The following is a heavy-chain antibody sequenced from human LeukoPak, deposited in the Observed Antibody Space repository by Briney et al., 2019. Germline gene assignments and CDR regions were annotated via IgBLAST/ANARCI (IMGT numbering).Heavy chain of an antibody. D-gene: IGHD3-3*01. Sequence: GASVKVSCKASGYTFTGYYMHWVRQAPGQGLEWMGRINPNSGGTNYAQKFQGRVTMTRDTSISTAYMELSRLRSDDTAVYYCARATTIFGVVSSLDYWGPGTLVTVSS. J-gene: IGHJ4*02. CDR3: ARATTIFGVVSSLDY. CDR1: GYTFTGYY. CDR2: INPNSGGT. V-gene: IGHV1-2*06.